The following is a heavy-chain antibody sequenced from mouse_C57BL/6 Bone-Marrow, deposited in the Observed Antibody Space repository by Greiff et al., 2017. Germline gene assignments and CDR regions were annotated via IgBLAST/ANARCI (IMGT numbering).Heavy chain of an antibody. Sequence: VQLQQPGAELVMPGASVKLSCKASGYTFTSYWMHWVKQRPGQGLEWIGEIDPSDSYTNYNQKFKGKSTLTVDKSSSTAYMQLSSLTSEDSAVYYCARDSSSYNYAMDYWGQGTSVTVSS. CDR3: ARDSSSYNYAMDY. D-gene: IGHD1-1*01. V-gene: IGHV1-69*01. CDR1: GYTFTSYW. CDR2: IDPSDSYT. J-gene: IGHJ4*01.